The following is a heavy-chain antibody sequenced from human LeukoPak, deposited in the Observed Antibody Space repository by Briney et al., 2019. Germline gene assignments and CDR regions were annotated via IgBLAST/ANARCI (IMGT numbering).Heavy chain of an antibody. D-gene: IGHD2-15*01. Sequence: SETLSLTCTVSGGSINTYSWSWIRQPPGKGLEWIGFIHYSGSTNYNPSLKSRVTISLDTSKRQFSLTLNSMTTADTAVYYCAKVGSAGYYSYMDVWGKGTTVTISS. CDR3: AKVGSAGYYSYMDV. CDR1: GGSINTYS. J-gene: IGHJ6*03. V-gene: IGHV4-59*01. CDR2: IHYSGST.